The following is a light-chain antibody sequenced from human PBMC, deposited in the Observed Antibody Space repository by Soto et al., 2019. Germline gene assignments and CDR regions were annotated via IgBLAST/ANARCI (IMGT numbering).Light chain of an antibody. CDR3: QQTSSAPFT. Sequence: EIVLTQSPGTLSLSPGERATLSCRASQSVSSSYLAWYQQKPGQAPRLLIYGASSRATGIPDRISGGGSRTDFTLTITSLQPEDFATYYCQQTSSAPFTFGPGTKVDNK. CDR2: GAS. V-gene: IGKV3-20*01. CDR1: QSVSSSY. J-gene: IGKJ3*01.